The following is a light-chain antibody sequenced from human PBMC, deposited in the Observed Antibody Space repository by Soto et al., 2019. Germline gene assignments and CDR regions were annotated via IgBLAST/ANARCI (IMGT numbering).Light chain of an antibody. J-gene: IGLJ2*01. CDR1: SSNIGAAFD. CDR3: QSYDNSLGVSVV. CDR2: GDT. V-gene: IGLV1-40*01. Sequence: QSVLTQPPSVSGAPGQRVTISCTGGSSNIGAAFDVHWYQHLPGTTPRLLIYGDTNRPSGVPDRFSGSKSGTSASLAIAGLQAEDEADYYCQSYDNSLGVSVVFGGGTKLTVL.